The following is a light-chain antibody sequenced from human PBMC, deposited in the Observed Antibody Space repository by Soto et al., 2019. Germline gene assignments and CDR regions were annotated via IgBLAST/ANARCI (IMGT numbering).Light chain of an antibody. Sequence: QSVLTQPPSTSGSPGQSVTISCTGTSSDVGAYNYVSWYQQHPGKAPKLMIYDVNKRPSGVPDRFSGSKSGNTASLTVSGLQAEDEAEYYWCSYAGNNRGVFGTGTKVTVL. CDR2: DVN. V-gene: IGLV2-8*01. J-gene: IGLJ1*01. CDR1: SSDVGAYNY. CDR3: CSYAGNNRGV.